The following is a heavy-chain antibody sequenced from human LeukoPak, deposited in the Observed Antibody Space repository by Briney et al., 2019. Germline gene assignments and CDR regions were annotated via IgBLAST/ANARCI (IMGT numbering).Heavy chain of an antibody. D-gene: IGHD3-10*01. Sequence: SETLSLTCAVYGGSFSGYYWSWIRQPPGKGLEWIGEINHSGSTNYNPSFKSRVTISVDTSKNQFSLKLSSVTAADTAVYYCARGSTSGHWGQGTLVTVSS. J-gene: IGHJ4*02. CDR3: ARGSTSGH. CDR2: INHSGST. CDR1: GGSFSGYY. V-gene: IGHV4-34*01.